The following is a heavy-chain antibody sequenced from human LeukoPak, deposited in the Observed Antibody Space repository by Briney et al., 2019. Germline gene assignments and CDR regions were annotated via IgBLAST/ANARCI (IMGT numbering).Heavy chain of an antibody. Sequence: GGSLRLSCAASGFTFTTFAMHWVRQAPGKGLEWVSGVSYTRIATYYADSVKGRFTISRGDSQNILYLQMNGLRAEDTAVYFCAKAFREFGTSSSYSSFDTWGQGTMVSVSS. J-gene: IGHJ3*02. CDR3: AKAFREFGTSSSYSSFDT. CDR1: GFTFTTFA. CDR2: VSYTRIAT. V-gene: IGHV3-23*05. D-gene: IGHD5-18*01.